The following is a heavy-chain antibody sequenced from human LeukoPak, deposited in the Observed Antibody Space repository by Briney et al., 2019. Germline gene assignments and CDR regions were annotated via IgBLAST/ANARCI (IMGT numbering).Heavy chain of an antibody. D-gene: IGHD1-14*01. CDR2: INTSGSST. V-gene: IGHV3-74*03. Sequence: PGGFLRLSCAASGFTFSDYWMHWVRQVPGKGLVWVSRINTSGSSTTYAESVKGRFTISRDNAKNTLYLQMDSLRAEDTGVYYCARSNHADDFWGQGTLVTVSS. CDR1: GFTFSDYW. J-gene: IGHJ4*02. CDR3: ARSNHADDF.